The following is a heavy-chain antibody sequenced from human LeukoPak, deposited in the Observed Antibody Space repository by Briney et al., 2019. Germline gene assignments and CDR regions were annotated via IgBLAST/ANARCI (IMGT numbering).Heavy chain of an antibody. CDR2: INGDGSDT. J-gene: IGHJ5*02. V-gene: IGHV3-74*01. CDR3: ARDPRNKGFDP. D-gene: IGHD1/OR15-1a*01. Sequence: GGSLRLSWAASGFTFSGYWMHWARQSPGKGLVWVSCINGDGSDTRYADSVKGRLTISRDNAKNTLYLQMNSLRVEDTAVYYCARDPRNKGFDPWGQGTLVTVSS. CDR1: GFTFSGYW.